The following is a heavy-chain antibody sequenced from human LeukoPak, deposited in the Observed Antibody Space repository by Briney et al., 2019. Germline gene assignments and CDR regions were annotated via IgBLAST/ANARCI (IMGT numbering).Heavy chain of an antibody. CDR2: ISYDGSNK. J-gene: IGHJ4*02. Sequence: GGSLRLSCAASGFTFSSYGMHWVRQAPGKGLEWVAVISYDGSNKYYADSVKGRFTISRDNSKNTLYLQVNSLRAEDTAVYYCAKDYDILTGYTYWGQGTLVTVSS. V-gene: IGHV3-30*18. CDR1: GFTFSSYG. D-gene: IGHD3-9*01. CDR3: AKDYDILTGYTY.